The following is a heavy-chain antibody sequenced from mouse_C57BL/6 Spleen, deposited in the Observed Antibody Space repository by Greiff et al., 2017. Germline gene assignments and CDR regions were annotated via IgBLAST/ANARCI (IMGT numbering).Heavy chain of an antibody. J-gene: IGHJ4*01. CDR2: IDPSDSET. CDR1: GYTFTSYW. D-gene: IGHD1-1*01. Sequence: QVQLQQPGAELVRPGSSVKLSCKASGYTFTSYWMHWVKQRPIQGLEWIGNIDPSDSETHYNQKFKDKATLTVDKSSSTAYMQLSSLTSEDSAVYYCARGGLITTAYYAMDYGGQGTSVTVSS. V-gene: IGHV1-52*01. CDR3: ARGGLITTAYYAMDY.